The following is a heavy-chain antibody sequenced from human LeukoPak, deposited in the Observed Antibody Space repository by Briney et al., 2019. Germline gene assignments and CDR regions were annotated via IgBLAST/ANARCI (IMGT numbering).Heavy chain of an antibody. CDR3: ASDGGGYCSSTSCYNNFDY. V-gene: IGHV1-2*02. D-gene: IGHD2-2*02. CDR2: INPNSGGT. CDR1: GYTFTGYY. Sequence: ASVKVSCKASGYTFTGYYMHWVRQAPGQGLEWMGWINPNSGGTNYAQKFQGRVTMTRDTSISTAHMELSRLRSDDTAVYYCASDGGGYCSSTSCYNNFDYWGQGTLVTVSS. J-gene: IGHJ4*02.